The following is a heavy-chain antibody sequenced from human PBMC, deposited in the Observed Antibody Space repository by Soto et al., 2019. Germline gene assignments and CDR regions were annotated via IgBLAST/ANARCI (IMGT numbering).Heavy chain of an antibody. CDR2: ISACNGNT. V-gene: IGHV1-18*01. Sequence: ASVKVSCKASGYTFTSYGISWVRQAPGQRLEWMGWISACNGNTNYAQKFQGRVTITRDTSASTAYMELSSLRSEDSALYYCARDRGGVAPYYYYMDVLGKGTTVTVSS. J-gene: IGHJ6*03. D-gene: IGHD3-16*01. CDR1: GYTFTSYG. CDR3: ARDRGGVAPYYYYMDV.